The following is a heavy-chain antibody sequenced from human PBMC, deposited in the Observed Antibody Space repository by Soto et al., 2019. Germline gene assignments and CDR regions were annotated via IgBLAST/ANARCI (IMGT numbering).Heavy chain of an antibody. V-gene: IGHV4-39*01. Sequence: TSETLSVACTSSVGSITIRSHVWGWVRQPPGKGLQWIGTIYFTGNTYYTPSLKSRLTMSIDTSKNEFSLRLNSVTTADTAVYYCAGQTFTIAAASYGRRNWFDPWGPGTMVTVSS. CDR3: AGQTFTIAAASYGRRNWFDP. D-gene: IGHD6-25*01. J-gene: IGHJ5*02. CDR1: VGSITIRSHV. CDR2: IYFTGNT.